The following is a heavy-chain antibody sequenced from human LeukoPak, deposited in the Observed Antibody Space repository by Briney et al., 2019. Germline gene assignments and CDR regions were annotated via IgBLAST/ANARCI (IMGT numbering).Heavy chain of an antibody. D-gene: IGHD5-24*01. CDR2: IYYSGST. CDR3: ARDRGGYNYGRFDY. V-gene: IGHV4-39*07. CDR1: GGSISSSSYY. Sequence: SETLSLTCTVSGGSISSSSYYWGWIRQPPGEGLEWIGSIYYSGSTYYNPSLKSRVTISVDTPKNQFSLKLSSVTAADTAVYYCARDRGGYNYGRFDYWGQGTLVTVSS. J-gene: IGHJ4*02.